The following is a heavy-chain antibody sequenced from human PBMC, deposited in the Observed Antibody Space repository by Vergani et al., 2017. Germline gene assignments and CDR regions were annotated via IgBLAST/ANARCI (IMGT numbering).Heavy chain of an antibody. V-gene: IGHV1-69*01. CDR3: ASCPCATSLPYAFDV. Sequence: QVQLVQSGAEVKKPGSSVKVSCKASGGTFSSYAISWVRQAPGQGLEWMGGIIPIFGTANYAQKFQGRVTITADESTSTAYMELSSLRSEDTAVYYCASCPCATSLPYAFDVWGKGTMVTVSS. CDR2: IIPIFGTA. J-gene: IGHJ3*01. D-gene: IGHD1-26*01. CDR1: GGTFSSYA.